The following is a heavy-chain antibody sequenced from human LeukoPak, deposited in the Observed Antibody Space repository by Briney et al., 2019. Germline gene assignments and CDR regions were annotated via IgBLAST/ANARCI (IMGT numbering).Heavy chain of an antibody. CDR1: GFTVSSNY. CDR2: IYSGGST. CDR3: AREGSSLYYFDY. D-gene: IGHD6-13*01. V-gene: IGHV3-66*01. J-gene: IGHJ4*02. Sequence: GGSLRLSCAASGFTVSSNYMSWVRQAPGKGLEWVSVIYSGGSTYYADSVKGRFTISRGNSKNTLYLQMNSLRAEDTAVYYCAREGSSLYYFDYWGQGTLVTVSS.